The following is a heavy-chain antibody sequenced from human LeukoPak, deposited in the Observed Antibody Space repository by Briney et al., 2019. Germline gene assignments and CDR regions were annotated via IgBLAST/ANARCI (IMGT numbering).Heavy chain of an antibody. CDR1: GYTFTSYG. CDR2: ISAYNGNT. Sequence: ASVKVSCKASGYTFTSYGISWVRQAPGQGLEWMGWISAYNGNTNYAQKLQGRVTMTTDTSTSTAYMELRSLRSDDTAVYYCARGYYDFWSGYSNLWGQGTMVTVSS. CDR3: ARGYYDFWSGYSNL. V-gene: IGHV1-18*01. J-gene: IGHJ3*01. D-gene: IGHD3-3*01.